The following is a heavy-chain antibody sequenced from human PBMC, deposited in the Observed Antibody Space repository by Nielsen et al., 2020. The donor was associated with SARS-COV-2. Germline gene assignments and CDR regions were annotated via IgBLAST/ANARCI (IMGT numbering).Heavy chain of an antibody. D-gene: IGHD3-3*01. V-gene: IGHV3-30*04. J-gene: IGHJ4*02. Sequence: GGSLRLSCAASGFTFSNYAMSWVRQAPGKGLEWVAVISYDGSNKYYADSVKGRFTISRDNSKNTLYLQMNSLRAEDTAVYYCAREHAFGVVISYDYWGQGTLVTVSS. CDR2: ISYDGSNK. CDR3: AREHAFGVVISYDY. CDR1: GFTFSNYA.